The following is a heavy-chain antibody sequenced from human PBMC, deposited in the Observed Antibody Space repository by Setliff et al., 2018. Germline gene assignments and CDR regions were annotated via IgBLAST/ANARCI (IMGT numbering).Heavy chain of an antibody. CDR3: ARGNYAYWYFDL. D-gene: IGHD1-7*01. CDR1: GGSISSDY. V-gene: IGHV4-4*07. CDR2: LSPSGNT. Sequence: PSETLSLTCVVSGGSISSDYWGWIRRPAGKGLEWIGRLSPSGNTNYSPSLKSRVTMSLXXXXXYFSXXXKSVTAADTAIYFCARGNYAYWYFDLWGRGTLVTVSS. J-gene: IGHJ2*01.